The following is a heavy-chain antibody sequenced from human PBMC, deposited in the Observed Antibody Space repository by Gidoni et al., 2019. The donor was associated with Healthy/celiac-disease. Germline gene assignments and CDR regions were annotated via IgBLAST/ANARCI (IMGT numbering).Heavy chain of an antibody. CDR2: IIPIFGTA. CDR1: GGTLSSSA. D-gene: IGHD3-22*01. Sequence: QVQLVQSGAEVKKPGSSVTVSCKASGGTLSSSAISWVRQAPGPGLEWMGGIIPIFGTANYAQKFQGRVTITADKSTSTAYMELSSLRSEDTAVYYCARSYYYDSSGYYDAFDIWGQGTMVTVSS. CDR3: ARSYYYDSSGYYDAFDI. V-gene: IGHV1-69*06. J-gene: IGHJ3*02.